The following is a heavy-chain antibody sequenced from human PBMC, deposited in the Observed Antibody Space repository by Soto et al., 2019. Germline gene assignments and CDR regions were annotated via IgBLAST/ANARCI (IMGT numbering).Heavy chain of an antibody. CDR3: ARDHSARLFDY. D-gene: IGHD6-6*01. V-gene: IGHV3-30-3*01. J-gene: IGHJ4*02. CDR2: ISYDGSNK. Sequence: GGSLRLSCAASGFTFSSYAMHWVRQAPGKGLEWVAVISYDGSNKYYADSVKGRFTISRDNSKNTLYLQMNSLGAEDTAVYYCARDHSARLFDYWGQGTLVTVSS. CDR1: GFTFSSYA.